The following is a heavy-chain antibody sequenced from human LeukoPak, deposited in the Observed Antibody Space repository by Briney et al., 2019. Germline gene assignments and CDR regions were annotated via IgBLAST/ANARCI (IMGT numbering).Heavy chain of an antibody. CDR2: ISNDGSNK. CDR3: ARDRGLMATMVPSFDY. J-gene: IGHJ4*02. Sequence: GRSLRLSFAASVYTFINSAMHCFHPDPCPCPKCASAISNDGSNKYYPDSVKGRFTISRDNSKNTLYLQMNSLRAEDTAVYYCARDRGLMATMVPSFDYWGQGTLVTVSS. CDR1: VYTFINSA. V-gene: IGHV3-30-3*01. D-gene: IGHD5-24*01.